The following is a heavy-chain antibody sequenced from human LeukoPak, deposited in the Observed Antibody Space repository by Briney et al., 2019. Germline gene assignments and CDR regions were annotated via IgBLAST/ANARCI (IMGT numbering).Heavy chain of an antibody. CDR2: ITNNGGST. CDR3: ARGGSSGWYIEY. CDR1: GFTFSTYA. V-gene: IGHV3-64*02. D-gene: IGHD6-19*01. J-gene: IGHJ4*02. Sequence: PGGSLRLSCVASGFTFSTYAMHWVRQAPGKELEYLSAITNNGGSTYYAASVKGRFTISRDNSENTVYLQMGSLRAEDMAVYYCARGGSSGWYIEYWGQGILVTVSS.